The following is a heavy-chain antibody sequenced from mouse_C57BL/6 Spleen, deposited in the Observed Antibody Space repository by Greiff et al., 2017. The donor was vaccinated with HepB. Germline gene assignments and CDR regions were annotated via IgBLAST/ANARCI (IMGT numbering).Heavy chain of an antibody. V-gene: IGHV1-74*01. CDR3: AFYDGYYKGVYYAMDY. J-gene: IGHJ4*01. CDR1: GYTFTSYW. D-gene: IGHD2-3*01. CDR2: IHPSDSDT. Sequence: QVQLQQPGAELVKPGASVKVSCKASGYTFTSYWMHWVKQRPGQGLEWIGRIHPSDSDTNYNQKFKGKATLTVDKSSSTAYMQLSSLTSEDSAVYYCAFYDGYYKGVYYAMDYWGQGTSVTVSS.